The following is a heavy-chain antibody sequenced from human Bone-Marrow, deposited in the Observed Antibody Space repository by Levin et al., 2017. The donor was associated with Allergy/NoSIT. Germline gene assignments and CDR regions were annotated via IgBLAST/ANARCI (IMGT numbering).Heavy chain of an antibody. V-gene: IGHV3-21*01. J-gene: IGHJ6*02. CDR3: ARGGTYDDDDYLHYYYFGMDV. Sequence: GESLKISCAASGFTFSSYNMNWVRQAPGKGLEWVSSISTSGTYIYYVDSVKGRFTLSRDNAKNSLYLHMNSLRAEDTAVYYCARGGTYDDDDYLHYYYFGMDVWGQGATVTVSS. D-gene: IGHD4-17*01. CDR1: GFTFSSYN. CDR2: ISTSGTYI.